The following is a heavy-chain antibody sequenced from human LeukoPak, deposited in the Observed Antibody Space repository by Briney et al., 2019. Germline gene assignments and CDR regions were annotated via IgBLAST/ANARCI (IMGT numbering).Heavy chain of an antibody. CDR1: GFTFSSYT. V-gene: IGHV3-21*01. CDR2: ISSSSSYI. D-gene: IGHD2-15*01. CDR3: AREVATQAIQYYFDY. J-gene: IGHJ4*02. Sequence: SGGSLRLSCAASGFTFSSYTMHWVRQAPGKGLEWVSSISSSSSYIYYVDSMKGRFTISRDNAKNSLYLQMNSLRAEDTAVYYCAREVATQAIQYYFDYWGQGTLVTVSS.